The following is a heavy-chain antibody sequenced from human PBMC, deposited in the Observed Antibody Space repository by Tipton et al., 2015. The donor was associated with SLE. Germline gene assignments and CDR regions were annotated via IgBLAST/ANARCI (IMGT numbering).Heavy chain of an antibody. CDR3: ARARFIAAAGY. J-gene: IGHJ4*02. Sequence: TLSLTCTVSGGSISSYYWSWIRQPPGKGLEWIGYIYYSGSTNYNPSLKSRVTISVDTSKNQFSLKLSSVTAADTAVYYCARARFIAAAGYWGQGTLVTVSS. D-gene: IGHD6-13*01. CDR2: IYYSGST. V-gene: IGHV4-59*12. CDR1: GGSISSYY.